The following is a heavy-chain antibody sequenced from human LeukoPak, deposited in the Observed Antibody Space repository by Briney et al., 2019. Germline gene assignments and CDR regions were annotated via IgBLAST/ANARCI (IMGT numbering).Heavy chain of an antibody. V-gene: IGHV1-18*01. Sequence: ASVKVSCKASGYTFTSYGISWVRQAPGQGLEWMGWISAYNGNTNYAQKLQGRVTMTTDTSTSTAYMELRSLRSDDTAVYYCARDTNYHDSSGYVSYFDYWGQGTLVTVSS. J-gene: IGHJ4*02. D-gene: IGHD3-22*01. CDR3: ARDTNYHDSSGYVSYFDY. CDR1: GYTFTSYG. CDR2: ISAYNGNT.